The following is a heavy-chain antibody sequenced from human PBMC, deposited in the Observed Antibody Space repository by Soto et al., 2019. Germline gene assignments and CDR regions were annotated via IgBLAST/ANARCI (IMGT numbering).Heavy chain of an antibody. D-gene: IGHD5-18*01. Sequence: QVQLVQSGAEVKKPGSSVKVSCKASGGTFSSYAISWVRQAPGQGLEWMGGIIPIFGTANYAQKFQGRVTITADEXXSXAFXELSSLRSEDTAVYYCARDRGYSYGQMHYYYGMDVWGQGTTVTVSS. CDR1: GGTFSSYA. CDR3: ARDRGYSYGQMHYYYGMDV. CDR2: IIPIFGTA. J-gene: IGHJ6*02. V-gene: IGHV1-69*12.